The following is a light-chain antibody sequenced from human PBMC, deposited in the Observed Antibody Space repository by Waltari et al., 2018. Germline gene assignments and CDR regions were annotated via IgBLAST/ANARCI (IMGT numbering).Light chain of an antibody. CDR1: NSNIGNNY. CDR2: KNN. J-gene: IGLJ2*01. Sequence: QSVLTQPTSASGTPGQTVAISCSGTNSNIGNNYVYWYLQLPGTAPKLLIYKNNQRPSGVPEGFSGSKSGTSTSLVISGLRSEDEADYFCAAWDDSLSVVIFGGGTKLTVL. V-gene: IGLV1-47*01. CDR3: AAWDDSLSVVI.